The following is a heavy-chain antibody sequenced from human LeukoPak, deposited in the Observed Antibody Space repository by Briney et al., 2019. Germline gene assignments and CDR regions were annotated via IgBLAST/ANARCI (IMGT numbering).Heavy chain of an antibody. CDR2: IKQVGSEK. Sequence: GRSLRLSCAASGFTFSSYWMSCVSQAPGKGREWVANIKQVGSEKYHVDSVKDRFTIPRENPKNSLYLQMNSLRAEDTAVYYCARGLGYCSGGSCYPYYFDYWGQGTLVTVSS. CDR1: GFTFSSYW. J-gene: IGHJ4*02. V-gene: IGHV3-7*03. CDR3: ARGLGYCSGGSCYPYYFDY. D-gene: IGHD2-15*01.